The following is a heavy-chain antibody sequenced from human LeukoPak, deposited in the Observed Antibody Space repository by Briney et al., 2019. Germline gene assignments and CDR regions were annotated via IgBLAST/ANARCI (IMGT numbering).Heavy chain of an antibody. D-gene: IGHD2-2*01. CDR1: GGSFSGYY. Sequence: SETLSLTCAVYGGSFSGYYWSWIRQPPGKGLEWIGEINHSGSTNYNPSLKSRVTISVDTSKNQFFLKLSSVTAADTAVYYCARLIPAATYYYMDVWGKGTTVTVSS. V-gene: IGHV4-34*01. CDR3: ARLIPAATYYYMDV. J-gene: IGHJ6*03. CDR2: INHSGST.